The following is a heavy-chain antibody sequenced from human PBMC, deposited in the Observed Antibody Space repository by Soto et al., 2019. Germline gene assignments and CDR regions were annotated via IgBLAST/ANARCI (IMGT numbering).Heavy chain of an antibody. J-gene: IGHJ4*02. CDR2: ISYDGSNK. CDR1: GFTFSSYA. V-gene: IGHV3-30-3*01. CDR3: ARGPSSLTRFDY. D-gene: IGHD2-2*01. Sequence: GGSLRLSCAASGFTFSSYAMHWVRQAPGKGLEWVAVISYDGSNKYYADSVKGRFTISRDNSKNTLYLQMNSLRGEDTAVYYCARGPSSLTRFDYWGQGTLVTVSS.